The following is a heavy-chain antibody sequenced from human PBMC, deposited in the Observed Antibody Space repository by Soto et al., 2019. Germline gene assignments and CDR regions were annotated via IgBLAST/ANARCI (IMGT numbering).Heavy chain of an antibody. CDR2: IESRGESYAT. J-gene: IGHJ4*02. V-gene: IGHV3-73*02. CDR3: SRDDSDWFFN. D-gene: IGHD3-9*01. Sequence: EVQLVESGGGLVQPGGPWKLSWAPSGLPLVPSALHGARRASGRGLGGLGRIESRGESYATTYDVSVKGRFTISRDDSKKTAYLQMNSLESEDTAVYYCSRDDSDWFFNWGRGTLVTVSS. CDR1: GLPLVPSA.